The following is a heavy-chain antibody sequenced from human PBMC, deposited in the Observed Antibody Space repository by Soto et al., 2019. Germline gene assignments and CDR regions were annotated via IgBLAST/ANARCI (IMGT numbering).Heavy chain of an antibody. CDR2: IKSKTDGGTT. CDR3: TTDVFGGAVTQYYFDY. V-gene: IGHV3-15*01. D-gene: IGHD4-4*01. J-gene: IGHJ4*02. Sequence: GGSLRLSCAASGFTFSNAWMSWVRQAPGKGLEWVGRIKSKTDGGTTDYAAPVKGRFTISRDDSKNTLYLQMNSLKTEDTAVYYCTTDVFGGAVTQYYFDYWGQGTLVTVSS. CDR1: GFTFSNAW.